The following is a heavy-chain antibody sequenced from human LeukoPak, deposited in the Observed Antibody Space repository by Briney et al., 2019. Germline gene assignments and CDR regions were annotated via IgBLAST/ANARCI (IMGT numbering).Heavy chain of an antibody. V-gene: IGHV4-34*01. J-gene: IGHJ5*02. Sequence: SETLSLTCAVYGGSLSGYYWSWIRQAPGKGLEWIGEISHSGNTNYNPSPKSRATISVDTSKNQFSLKLRSVTAADTAVYYCARGRGDWLSINWFDPWGQGTLVTVSS. D-gene: IGHD3-9*01. CDR1: GGSLSGYY. CDR2: ISHSGNT. CDR3: ARGRGDWLSINWFDP.